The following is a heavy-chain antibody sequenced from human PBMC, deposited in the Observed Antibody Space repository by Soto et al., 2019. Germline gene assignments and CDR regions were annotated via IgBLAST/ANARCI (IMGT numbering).Heavy chain of an antibody. CDR1: RGYVNTFH. Sequence: SETLSLTCTVSRGYVNTFHWSWVRQPAGKGLEWIGRIFPNGSTNYNPSLKSRVTISVDTSKNQFSLKLSSVTAADTAVYYCARELGYCSGGSCSIYYYYGMDVWGRGTTVTVSS. V-gene: IGHV4-4*07. CDR2: IFPNGST. D-gene: IGHD2-15*01. CDR3: ARELGYCSGGSCSIYYYYGMDV. J-gene: IGHJ6*02.